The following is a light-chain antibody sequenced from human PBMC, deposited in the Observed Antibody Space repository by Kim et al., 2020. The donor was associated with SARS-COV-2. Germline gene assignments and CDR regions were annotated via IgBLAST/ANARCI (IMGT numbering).Light chain of an antibody. CDR3: QVWDNSSVV. CDR1: NIRSKK. J-gene: IGLJ2*01. CDR2: RNY. Sequence: SVARGQTARITCGGNNIRSKKVHWYQQKACQTPVVVIYRNYNRPSGIPERFSGSNSGNTATLTISRAQAGDEADYYCQVWDNSSVVFGGGTQLTVL. V-gene: IGLV3-9*01.